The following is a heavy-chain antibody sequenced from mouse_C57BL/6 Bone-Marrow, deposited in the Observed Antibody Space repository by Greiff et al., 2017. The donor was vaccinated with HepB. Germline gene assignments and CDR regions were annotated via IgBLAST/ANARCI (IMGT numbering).Heavy chain of an antibody. CDR3: ATHEERETTVVARPFDY. CDR1: GYTFTEYT. Sequence: VQLQQSGAELVKPGASVKLSCKASGYTFTEYTIHWVKQRSGQGLEWIGWFYPGSGSIKYNEKFKDKATLTADKSSSTVYMELSRLTSEDSAVYFCATHEERETTVVARPFDYWGQGTTLTVSS. V-gene: IGHV1-62-2*01. J-gene: IGHJ2*01. D-gene: IGHD1-1*01. CDR2: FYPGSGSI.